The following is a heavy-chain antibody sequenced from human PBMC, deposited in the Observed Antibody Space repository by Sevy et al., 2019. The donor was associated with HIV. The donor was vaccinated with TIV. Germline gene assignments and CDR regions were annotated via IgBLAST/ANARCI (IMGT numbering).Heavy chain of an antibody. V-gene: IGHV3-53*01. D-gene: IGHD3-22*01. Sequence: GSLRLSCAASGFTVSTNYMSWVRQAPGKGLEWVSVIYADGTTLYSDSVKGRFTISRDNSKNTLYLQMNILRAEDTAVYHCARAPLIYYGRSGFAYYFDSWGRGTLVTVSS. J-gene: IGHJ4*02. CDR3: ARAPLIYYGRSGFAYYFDS. CDR2: IYADGTT. CDR1: GFTVSTNY.